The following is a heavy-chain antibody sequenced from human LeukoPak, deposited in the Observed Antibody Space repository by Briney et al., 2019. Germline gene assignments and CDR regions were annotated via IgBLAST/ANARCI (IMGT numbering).Heavy chain of an antibody. V-gene: IGHV3-53*01. Sequence: PGGSLRLSCAASGFTVSSNYMSWVRQAPGKGLEWVSVIYSCGSTYYADSVKGRFTISRDNSKNTLYLQMNSLRAEDTAVYYCARGSAYYYDSSGYEVRYFDYWGQGSLVTVSS. CDR3: ARGSAYYYDSSGYEVRYFDY. D-gene: IGHD3-22*01. J-gene: IGHJ4*02. CDR2: IYSCGST. CDR1: GFTVSSNY.